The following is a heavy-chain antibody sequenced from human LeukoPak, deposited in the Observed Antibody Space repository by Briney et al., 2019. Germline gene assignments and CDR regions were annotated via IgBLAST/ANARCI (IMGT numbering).Heavy chain of an antibody. D-gene: IGHD5-18*01. CDR3: AKAPRGYSYGYFPFSAFDI. CDR1: GLIFSNFA. J-gene: IGHJ3*02. V-gene: IGHV3-23*01. Sequence: PGGSLRLSCAASGLIFSNFAMTWVRQAPGKGLEWVSGISGSGGDTYYADSVRGRFTISRDNSKNTLYLQMNSLRAEDTAVYYCAKAPRGYSYGYFPFSAFDIWGQGTMVTVSS. CDR2: ISGSGGDT.